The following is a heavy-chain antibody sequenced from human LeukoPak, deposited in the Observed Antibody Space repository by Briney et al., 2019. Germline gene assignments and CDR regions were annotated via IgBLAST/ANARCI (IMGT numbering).Heavy chain of an antibody. CDR1: GGTFSSYA. J-gene: IGHJ4*02. V-gene: IGHV1-69*01. CDR2: IIPIFGSA. Sequence: SVKVSCKASGGTFSSYAISWVRQAPGQGLEWMGGIIPIFGSASYAQKFQGRVTITANESTSTAYMELSSLRSEDTAVYYCARASHSGSYLGVDYWGQGTLVTVSS. D-gene: IGHD1-26*01. CDR3: ARASHSGSYLGVDY.